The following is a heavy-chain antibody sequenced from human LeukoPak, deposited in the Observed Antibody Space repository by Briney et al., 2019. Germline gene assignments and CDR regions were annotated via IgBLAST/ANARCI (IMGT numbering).Heavy chain of an antibody. CDR3: ARLGSSAAGTNYFDY. D-gene: IGHD6-13*01. V-gene: IGHV3-23*01. CDR1: GFAFSSYA. Sequence: GGSLRLSCAASGFAFSSYAMSWVRQAPGKGLEWVSTISFSGGSTYYVDSVKGRFTLSRDNSKNTLYLQMNRLRGDDTAVYYCARLGSSAAGTNYFDYWGQGTPVTVSS. J-gene: IGHJ4*02. CDR2: ISFSGGST.